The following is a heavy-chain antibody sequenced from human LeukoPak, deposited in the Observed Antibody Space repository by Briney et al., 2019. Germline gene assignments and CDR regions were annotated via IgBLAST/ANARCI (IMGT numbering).Heavy chain of an antibody. Sequence: GASVKVSCKASGYTFTSYYMHWVRQAPGQGLECMGIINPSGGSTSYAQKFQGRVTMTRDTSTSTVYMELSSLRSEDTAVYYCARVVGWGYCSGGSCYDFAFDIWGQGTMVTVSS. V-gene: IGHV1-46*01. D-gene: IGHD2-15*01. J-gene: IGHJ3*02. CDR3: ARVVGWGYCSGGSCYDFAFDI. CDR1: GYTFTSYY. CDR2: INPSGGST.